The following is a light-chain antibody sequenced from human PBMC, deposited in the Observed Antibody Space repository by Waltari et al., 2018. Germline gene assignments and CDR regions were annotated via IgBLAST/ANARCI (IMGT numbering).Light chain of an antibody. CDR3: QSYDTSLSVV. CDR1: GSNIGAGYD. CDR2: GST. J-gene: IGLJ3*02. Sequence: QSVLTQPPSVSGAPGQRVTISCTGSGSNIGAGYDVHWYQQLPRAAPKLLIYGSTSRPLGVPALLFGSRPGTSASLAITGLQAEDEADYYCQSYDTSLSVVFGGGTKLTVL. V-gene: IGLV1-40*01.